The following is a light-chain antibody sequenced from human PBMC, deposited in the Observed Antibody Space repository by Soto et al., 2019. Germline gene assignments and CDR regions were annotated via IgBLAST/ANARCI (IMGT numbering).Light chain of an antibody. Sequence: QAVVTQPPSASGTPGQRVTISCSGSSSNIGSNTVNWYQQLPGTAPKPLIYSNNQRPSGVPDRFSGSKSGTSDSLAISGLQSEDEADYYCAAWDDSLNGWVFGGGTKVTVL. CDR2: SNN. J-gene: IGLJ3*02. V-gene: IGLV1-44*01. CDR1: SSNIGSNT. CDR3: AAWDDSLNGWV.